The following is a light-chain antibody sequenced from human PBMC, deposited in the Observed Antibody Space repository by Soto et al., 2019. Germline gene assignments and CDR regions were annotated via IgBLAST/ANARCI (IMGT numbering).Light chain of an antibody. J-gene: IGKJ1*01. CDR1: QSVSSSY. CDR3: QQYHSSLRT. V-gene: IGKV3-20*01. CDR2: GAS. Sequence: EIVLMQSPGTLSLSPGERATLSCRASQSVSSSYLAWYQQKPGQAPRLLIYGASSRATGIPDRFSGSGSGTDFTLTISRLEPEDFAVYYCQQYHSSLRTFGQGTKVEIK.